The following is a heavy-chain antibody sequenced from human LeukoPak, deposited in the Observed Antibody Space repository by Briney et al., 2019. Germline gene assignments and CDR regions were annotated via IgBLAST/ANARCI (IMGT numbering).Heavy chain of an antibody. CDR2: IYHSGST. V-gene: IGHV4-39*07. D-gene: IGHD3-9*01. CDR1: GGSICTNAYY. J-gene: IGHJ4*02. CDR3: ASAYYDILGWHFNY. Sequence: PSETLSLTCTVSGGSICTNAYYWAWICQPPGKGLEWIGSIYHSGSTYYNPSLKSRVTISVDTSKNQFSLKLSFAAAADTSVYYCASAYYDILGWHFNYWGQGTLVTVSS.